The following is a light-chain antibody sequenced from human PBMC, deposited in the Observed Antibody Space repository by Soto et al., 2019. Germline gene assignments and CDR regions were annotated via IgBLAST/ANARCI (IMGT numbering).Light chain of an antibody. J-gene: IGKJ2*01. CDR1: QSISNK. CDR3: HQYNNWPPMHT. CDR2: AAS. V-gene: IGKV3-15*01. Sequence: IVMTQSPATLSVFPGERATLSCRASQSISNKLAWLQQKPGQAHRLLIYAASTRATGVPARFSGSGSGTDFTLTISSLQPEDFAVYYCHQYNNWPPMHTFGQGTKWEIK.